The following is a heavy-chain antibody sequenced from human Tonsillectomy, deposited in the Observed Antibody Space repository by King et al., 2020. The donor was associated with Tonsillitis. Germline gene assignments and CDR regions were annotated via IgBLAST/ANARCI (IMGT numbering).Heavy chain of an antibody. V-gene: IGHV3-23*04. CDR2: ISGSTGST. D-gene: IGHD3-16*01. Sequence: VQLVESGGGLVQPGGSLRLSCAASGFTFSSYAMSWVRQAPGKGLEWASTISGSTGSTYYADSVKGRFTISRDNSKNTLYLQMNDLRTEDTAVYYCPKRGADYPTYFFDYWGQGTLVTVSS. CDR1: GFTFSSYA. J-gene: IGHJ4*02. CDR3: PKRGADYPTYFFDY.